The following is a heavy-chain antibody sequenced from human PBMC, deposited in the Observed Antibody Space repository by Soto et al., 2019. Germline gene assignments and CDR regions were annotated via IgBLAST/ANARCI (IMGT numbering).Heavy chain of an antibody. CDR3: ARDHRFYIWNDFDY. D-gene: IGHD1-1*01. Sequence: GASVKVSCKASGYTFTSYGISWVRQAPGQGLEWMGWISAYNGNTNYAQKLQGRVTMTTDTSTSTAYMELRSLRSDDTAVYYCARDHRFYIWNDFDYWGQGTLVTVSS. V-gene: IGHV1-18*01. CDR2: ISAYNGNT. CDR1: GYTFTSYG. J-gene: IGHJ4*02.